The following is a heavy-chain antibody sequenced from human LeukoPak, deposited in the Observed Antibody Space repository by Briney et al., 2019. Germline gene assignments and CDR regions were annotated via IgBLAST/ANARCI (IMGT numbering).Heavy chain of an antibody. J-gene: IGHJ4*02. CDR3: AKGAVVLTALSSFDY. Sequence: GGSLRLSCAASGFTFSNYAMSWVRQAPGKGLKWVSNIRGSGDTTFYAESVKGRFIISRDNSKDTLSLQMNSLRAEDTAVYYCAKGAVVLTALSSFDYWCQGTLVTVSS. V-gene: IGHV3-23*01. CDR1: GFTFSNYA. D-gene: IGHD2-15*01. CDR2: IRGSGDTT.